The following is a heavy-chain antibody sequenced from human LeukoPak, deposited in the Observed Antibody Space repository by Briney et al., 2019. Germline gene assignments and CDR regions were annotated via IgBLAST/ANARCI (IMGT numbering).Heavy chain of an antibody. J-gene: IGHJ4*02. V-gene: IGHV3-23*01. CDR2: ISARGGST. CDR1: EFTFNNYA. Sequence: PGGSLRLSCAASEFTFNNYAMTWVRQAPGKGLEWVSVISARGGSTSYADSVKGRFTISRENSKTTLYLQMHSLTAEDTAVYYCAKGRLGYTYGDFDYWGQGPLVTVS. D-gene: IGHD5-18*01. CDR3: AKGRLGYTYGDFDY.